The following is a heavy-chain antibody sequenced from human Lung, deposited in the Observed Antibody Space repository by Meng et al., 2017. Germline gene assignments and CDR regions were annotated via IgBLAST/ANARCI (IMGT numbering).Heavy chain of an antibody. Sequence: QVPVQVSCPGLVTAPGTLSLTCAVFGGFSSSRHWWSWVRQSRGKGLEWIGEIYHSGRSNYNPSLKSRVTISLDKSQNHFSLKVKSVTAADTAVYYCVRGGQAQAYYDFWSGPFDPWGQGTLVTVSS. V-gene: IGHV4-4*03. D-gene: IGHD3-3*01. CDR1: GGFSSSRHW. CDR3: VRGGQAQAYYDFWSGPFDP. CDR2: IYHSGRS. J-gene: IGHJ5*02.